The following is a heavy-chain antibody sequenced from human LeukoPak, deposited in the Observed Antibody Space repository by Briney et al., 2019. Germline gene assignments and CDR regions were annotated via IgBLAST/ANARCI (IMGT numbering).Heavy chain of an antibody. Sequence: PGGSLRLSCEASGFXFSTYGMHWLRQAPGKGLEWMAVIWNDGSNKYYADSVKGRFTISRDNYEDTLYLQMNSLRAEDTAVYYCAREVAAAGTLYYGMDVWGQGTTVTVSS. CDR3: AREVAAAGTLYYGMDV. V-gene: IGHV3-33*01. J-gene: IGHJ6*02. CDR1: GFXFSTYG. D-gene: IGHD6-13*01. CDR2: IWNDGSNK.